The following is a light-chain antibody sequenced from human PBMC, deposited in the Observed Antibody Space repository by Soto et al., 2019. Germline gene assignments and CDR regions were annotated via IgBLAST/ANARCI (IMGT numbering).Light chain of an antibody. CDR3: QQYASSPWT. CDR1: QSVSSSY. CDR2: GAS. Sequence: ESVLTQSPDTLSLSPGERATLSCRASQSVSSSYLAWYQQKPGQAPRLLIYGASSSATGIPDRFSGSGSGTDFTLTISTLEPEDVALYYCQQYASSPWTLGQGTKVEI. J-gene: IGKJ1*01. V-gene: IGKV3-20*01.